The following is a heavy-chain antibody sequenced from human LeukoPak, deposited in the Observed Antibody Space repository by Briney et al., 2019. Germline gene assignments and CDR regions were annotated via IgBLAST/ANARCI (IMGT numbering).Heavy chain of an antibody. D-gene: IGHD3-3*01. Sequence: PGESLTISCKGSGYSFTSYWIGWVRQMPGKGLEWMGIIYPGDSDTRYSPSFQGQVTISADKSISTAYLQWSSLKASDTAMYYCARLSYYDFWSGYYTPEAYYFDYWGQGTLVTVSS. CDR3: ARLSYYDFWSGYYTPEAYYFDY. V-gene: IGHV5-51*01. CDR1: GYSFTSYW. CDR2: IYPGDSDT. J-gene: IGHJ4*02.